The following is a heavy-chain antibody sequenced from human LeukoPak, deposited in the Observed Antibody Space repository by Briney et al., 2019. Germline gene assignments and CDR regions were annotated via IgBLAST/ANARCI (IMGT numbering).Heavy chain of an antibody. V-gene: IGHV4-34*01. CDR1: GGSFSGYY. Sequence: SETLSLTCAAYGGSFSGYYWSWVRQPPGKGLEWVGEINHSGSTNYNPSLMSRVFISVGTSKNQFSLKLSSVTAADTAVYSCARAPRRRVVVPAATGYYGMDVGGKGTTVTVSS. CDR3: ARAPRRRVVVPAATGYYGMDV. D-gene: IGHD2-2*01. J-gene: IGHJ6*04. CDR2: INHSGST.